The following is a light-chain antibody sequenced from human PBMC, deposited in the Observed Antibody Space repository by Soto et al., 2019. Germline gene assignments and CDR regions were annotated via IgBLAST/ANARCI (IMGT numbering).Light chain of an antibody. Sequence: QSALTQPASVSGSPGQSIIISCTGSSSDIGDYKYVSWYKQHPGKAPKLMIYDVSNRPSGVSNRFSGSKSGNTASLTISGLQAEDEADYYCSSYTSTNFVIFGGGTKLTVL. CDR1: SSDIGDYKY. CDR2: DVS. J-gene: IGLJ2*01. CDR3: SSYTSTNFVI. V-gene: IGLV2-14*01.